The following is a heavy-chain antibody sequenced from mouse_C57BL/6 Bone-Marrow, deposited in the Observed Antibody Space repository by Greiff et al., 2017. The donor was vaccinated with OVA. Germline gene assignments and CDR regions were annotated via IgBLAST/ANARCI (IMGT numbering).Heavy chain of an antibody. CDR2: INPGSGGT. CDR3: ARCWYFDV. J-gene: IGHJ1*03. V-gene: IGHV1-54*01. Sequence: VQLQQSGAELVRPGTSVTVSCKASGYAFTNYLIEWVKQRPGQGLEWIGVINPGSGGTNYNEKFKGKATLTADKSSSTAYMQLSSLTSEDSAVYFCARCWYFDVWGTGTTVTVSS. CDR1: GYAFTNYL.